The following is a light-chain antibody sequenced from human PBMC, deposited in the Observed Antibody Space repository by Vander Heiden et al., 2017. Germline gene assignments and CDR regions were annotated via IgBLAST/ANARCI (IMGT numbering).Light chain of an antibody. CDR1: TEYSAYA. V-gene: IGLV4-69*01. Sequence: QPVLTQSPSASASLGASVELTCSLSTEYSAYAVAWHQRYPEKGPRDLMRMESDGSHRKGDGIPDRCSGSSSGAERFLTISGLQSDDEADYYCQTWGTGPWVFGGGTTLTVL. J-gene: IGLJ3*02. CDR2: MESDGSH. CDR3: QTWGTGPWV.